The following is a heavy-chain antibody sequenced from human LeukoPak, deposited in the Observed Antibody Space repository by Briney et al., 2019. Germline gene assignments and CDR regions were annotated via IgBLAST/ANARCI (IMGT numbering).Heavy chain of an antibody. CDR3: ARGAGYCSGGSCSRLKYYFDY. Sequence: SETLSLTCAVYGGSFSGYYWSWIRQPPGKGLEWIGEINHSGSTNYNPSLKSRVTISVDPSKNQFSLKLSSVTAADTAVYYCARGAGYCSGGSCSRLKYYFDYWGQGTLVAVSS. J-gene: IGHJ4*02. CDR2: INHSGST. D-gene: IGHD2-15*01. V-gene: IGHV4-34*01. CDR1: GGSFSGYY.